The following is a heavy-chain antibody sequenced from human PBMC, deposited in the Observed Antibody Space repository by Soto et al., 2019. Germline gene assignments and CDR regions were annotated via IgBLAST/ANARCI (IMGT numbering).Heavy chain of an antibody. J-gene: IGHJ3*02. D-gene: IGHD3-16*02. Sequence: PSETLSLTCAVSGGSISSSNWWSWVRQPPGKGLEWIGEIYHSGSTNYNPSLKSRVTISVDKSKNQFSLKLSSVTAADTAVYYCSIYRLGCGGGAFDIWGQRTMVPVSS. CDR1: GGSISSSNW. CDR3: SIYRLGCGGGAFDI. CDR2: IYHSGST. V-gene: IGHV4-4*02.